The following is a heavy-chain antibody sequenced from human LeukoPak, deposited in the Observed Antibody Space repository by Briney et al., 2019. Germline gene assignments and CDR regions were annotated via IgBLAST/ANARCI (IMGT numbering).Heavy chain of an antibody. J-gene: IGHJ4*02. CDR3: ARDLGYGDHDY. CDR2: IQHDGSRT. CDR1: GFSFSTYT. Sequence: GRSLRLSCAASGFSFSTYTMNWVRQAPGKGLERVAGIQHDGSRTYYADSVKGRFTISRDNSKNTLYLEMNSLTPEDTALYYCARDLGYGDHDYWGQGTLVTVSS. D-gene: IGHD4-17*01. V-gene: IGHV3-30-3*01.